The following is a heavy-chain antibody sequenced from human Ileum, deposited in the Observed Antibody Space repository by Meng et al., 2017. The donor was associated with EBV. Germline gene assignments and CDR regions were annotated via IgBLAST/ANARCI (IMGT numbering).Heavy chain of an antibody. D-gene: IGHD6-19*01. Sequence: QLRVSDPGLGLPSETLSLTCTVSVASIRTYYWSWLRQSPGKGPELIGYIYTSGDTNYNPSLKSRVTISIDTSKNQFSLMLNSVTAADTAVYYCARGSSYSSGWYPDLWGQGTLVTVSS. V-gene: IGHV4-59*01. CDR1: VASIRTYY. CDR3: ARGSSYSSGWYPDL. J-gene: IGHJ5*02. CDR2: IYTSGDT.